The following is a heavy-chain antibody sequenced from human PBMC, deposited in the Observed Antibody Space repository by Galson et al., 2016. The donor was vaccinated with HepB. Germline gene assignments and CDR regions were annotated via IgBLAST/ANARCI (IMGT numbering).Heavy chain of an antibody. Sequence: SVKVSCKASGYTFTSYAIHWVRQAPGQGLEWMGWINAGNGNTKYSQKFQDRVTITKDTSASTAYMELSNLRSEDTAVYYCARPERGAEAERYFQHWGQGTLVTVSS. D-gene: IGHD6-19*01. CDR2: INAGNGNT. V-gene: IGHV1-3*01. CDR3: ARPERGAEAERYFQH. CDR1: GYTFTSYA. J-gene: IGHJ1*01.